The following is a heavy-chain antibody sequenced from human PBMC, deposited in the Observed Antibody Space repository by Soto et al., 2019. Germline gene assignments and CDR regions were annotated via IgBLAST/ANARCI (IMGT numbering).Heavy chain of an antibody. D-gene: IGHD3-9*01. CDR1: RYTFSSYG. CDR3: ARDYYVFLTGYPKVDP. Sequence: ASEKVSCKASRYTFSSYGISWVRQAPGQGLEWMGWISAYKGTQNYARRPKGRVPRTTDTSPRPAYMEWGSLGSDDTAFYYCARDYYVFLTGYPKVDPCGQETLVTASS. CDR2: ISAYKGTQ. V-gene: IGHV1-18*01. J-gene: IGHJ5*02.